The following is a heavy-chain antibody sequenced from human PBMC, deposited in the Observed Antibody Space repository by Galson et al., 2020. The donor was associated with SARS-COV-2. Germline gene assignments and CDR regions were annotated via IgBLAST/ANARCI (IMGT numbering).Heavy chain of an antibody. V-gene: IGHV3-53*04. D-gene: IGHD3-22*01. Sequence: SGGSLRLSCAASGFTVSYNYMTWVRQAPGKGLEWVSVIYSGGSTEYADSVKGRFTISRHNSKNTLYLQMNSLRAEDTAVYYCAAPGVNYYDSSGYYPAPLIQHWGQGTLVTVSS. CDR3: AAPGVNYYDSSGYYPAPLIQH. CDR1: GFTVSYNY. CDR2: IYSGGST. J-gene: IGHJ1*01.